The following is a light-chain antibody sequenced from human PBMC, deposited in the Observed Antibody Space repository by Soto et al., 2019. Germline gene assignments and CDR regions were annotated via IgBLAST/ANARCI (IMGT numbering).Light chain of an antibody. J-gene: IGKJ1*01. CDR3: QQYNSYRT. CDR1: QSISSW. Sequence: TQLTQSACSLSASVGDRVTITCRASQSISSWLAWYQQKPGKAPKLLIFDASSLESGVPSRFSGSGSGTEFTLTISSLQPDDFATYYCQQYNSYRTFGQGTKVDI. CDR2: DAS. V-gene: IGKV1-5*01.